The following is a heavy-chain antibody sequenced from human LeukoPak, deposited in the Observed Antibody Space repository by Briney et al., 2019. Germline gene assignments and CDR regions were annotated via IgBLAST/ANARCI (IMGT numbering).Heavy chain of an antibody. Sequence: GGSLRLSCAASGFTFNNYAMTWVRQAPGKGLEWVSVIYSGGSTYYADSVKGRFTISRDNSKNTLYLQMNSLRAEDTAVYYCARKGDEWGQGTLVTVSS. J-gene: IGHJ4*02. V-gene: IGHV3-53*01. D-gene: IGHD3-10*01. CDR3: ARKGDE. CDR2: IYSGGST. CDR1: GFTFNNYA.